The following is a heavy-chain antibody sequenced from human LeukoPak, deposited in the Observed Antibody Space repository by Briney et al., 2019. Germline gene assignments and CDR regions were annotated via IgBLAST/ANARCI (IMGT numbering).Heavy chain of an antibody. CDR3: ARRAGAYSHPYDY. D-gene: IGHD4/OR15-4a*01. Sequence: GGSLRLSCAASGFTFTTYWMSRVRQPPGKGLEWVANIKQDGTEKYYVDSVKGRFTISRDNSKNTLYLQMNSLRAEDTAVYYCARRAGAYSHPYDYWGQGTLVTVSS. J-gene: IGHJ4*02. CDR1: GFTFTTYW. CDR2: IKQDGTEK. V-gene: IGHV3-7*03.